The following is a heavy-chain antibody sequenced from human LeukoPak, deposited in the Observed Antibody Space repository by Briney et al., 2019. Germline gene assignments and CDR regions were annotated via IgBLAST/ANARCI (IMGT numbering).Heavy chain of an antibody. CDR3: AKRQVVTRSSALPSFYYGMDV. V-gene: IGHV3-23*01. CDR2: INRTGGST. J-gene: IGHJ6*02. D-gene: IGHD4-23*01. Sequence: AGTLRLSCAASGLTFSRYNMNWIRQPPGKGLEWVSAINRTGGSTYYAASVKGRFNISRDNFQNTLYLQMNSLRAEDTAVYYCAKRQVVTRSSALPSFYYGMDVWGQGTTVTVS. CDR1: GLTFSRYN.